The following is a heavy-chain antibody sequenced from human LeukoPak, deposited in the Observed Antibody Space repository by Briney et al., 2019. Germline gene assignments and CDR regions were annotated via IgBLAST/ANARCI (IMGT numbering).Heavy chain of an antibody. D-gene: IGHD6-13*01. CDR1: GYTFTGYY. CDR3: ARVDTPIAAAGADY. Sequence: ASVKVSCKASGYTFTGYYMHWVRQAPGQGLEWMGWINPNSGGTNYAQKFQGGVTMTRDTSISTAYMELSRLRSDDTAVYYCARVDTPIAAAGADYWGQGTLVTVSS. CDR2: INPNSGGT. V-gene: IGHV1-2*02. J-gene: IGHJ4*02.